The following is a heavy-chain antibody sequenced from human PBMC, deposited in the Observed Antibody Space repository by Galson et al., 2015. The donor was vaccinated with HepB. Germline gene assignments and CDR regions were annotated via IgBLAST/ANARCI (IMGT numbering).Heavy chain of an antibody. V-gene: IGHV3-15*01. CDR1: GFPFNNAW. CDR2: IKSKTDGETT. Sequence: SLRLSCAASGFPFNNAWMTWVRQAPGRGLEWVGRIKSKTDGETTDYAAPVKGRFTFSRDDSKNSLYLQMNSLKTEDTAVYYCTTDVYYSTYWSWLDPWGQGTLVTVSS. J-gene: IGHJ5*02. D-gene: IGHD2-8*02. CDR3: TTDVYYSTYWSWLDP.